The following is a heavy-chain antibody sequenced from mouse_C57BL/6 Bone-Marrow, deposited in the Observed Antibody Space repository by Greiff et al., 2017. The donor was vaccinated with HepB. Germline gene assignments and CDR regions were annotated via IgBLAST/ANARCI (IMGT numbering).Heavy chain of an antibody. J-gene: IGHJ1*03. D-gene: IGHD2-14*01. CDR2: INSDGGST. CDR1: EYEFPSHD. Sequence: EVHLVESGGGLVQPGESLKLSCESNEYEFPSHDMSWVRKTPEKRLELVAAINSDGGSTYYPDTMERRFIISRDNTKKTLYLQMSSLSSEDTALYCCARQEVRGYFDVWGTGTTVTVSA. CDR3: ARQEVRGYFDV. V-gene: IGHV5-2*01.